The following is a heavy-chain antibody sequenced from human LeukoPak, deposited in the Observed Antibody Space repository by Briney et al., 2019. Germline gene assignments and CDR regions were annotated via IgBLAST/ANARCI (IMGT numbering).Heavy chain of an antibody. CDR2: INQGGSEK. CDR3: VRDGSGYDY. CDR1: RFTFSNYW. J-gene: IGHJ4*02. Sequence: PGGSLRLSCAASRFTFSNYWMSWVRQAPGKGLEWVANINQGGSEKYYLNSVKGRFTISRDNAKNSLYLQMNSLRTDDTAIYYCVRDGSGYDYWGQGTLVTVSS. V-gene: IGHV3-7*05. D-gene: IGHD6-19*01.